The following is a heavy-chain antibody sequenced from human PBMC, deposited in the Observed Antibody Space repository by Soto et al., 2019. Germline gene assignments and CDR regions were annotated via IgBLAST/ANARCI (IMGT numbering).Heavy chain of an antibody. J-gene: IGHJ6*03. CDR1: GFTFGSYP. V-gene: IGHV3-23*01. Sequence: EVQLLESGGGLVQPGGSLRLSCAASGFTFGSYPMNWLRQAPGRGLECVSFISGSGRTTYYADSVKGRFTVSRDNSKNTLYLQMNSLRAEDTALYYCAKFRGPSYSYYSMDVWGKGTTVTVSS. D-gene: IGHD3-16*01. CDR2: ISGSGRTT. CDR3: AKFRGPSYSYYSMDV.